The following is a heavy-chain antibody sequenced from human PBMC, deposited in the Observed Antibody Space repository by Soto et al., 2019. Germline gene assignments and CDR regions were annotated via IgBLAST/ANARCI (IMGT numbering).Heavy chain of an antibody. CDR1: GCSISRYY. J-gene: IGHJ1*01. CDR3: ARVSGSGYHYDLLAY. Sequence: PSETLSITCTVSGCSISRYYWTWIRQRPGKGLEWIGYIYYSGSTNYNPSLKSRVTISVDTSKNQFSLKLSSVTAADTAVYYCARVSGSGYHYDLLAYSAQGSLVTVSA. D-gene: IGHD3-22*01. V-gene: IGHV4-59*01. CDR2: IYYSGST.